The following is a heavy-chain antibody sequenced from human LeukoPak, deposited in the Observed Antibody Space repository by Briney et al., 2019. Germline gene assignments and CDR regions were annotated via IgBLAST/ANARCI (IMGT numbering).Heavy chain of an antibody. Sequence: AASVKVSCKASGGTFSSYAISWVRQAPGQGLEWMGRIIPILGIANYAQKFQGRVTITADKSTSTAYMELSSLRSEDTAVYYCARGYSSVGVSYAFDIWGQGTMVTVSS. D-gene: IGHD6-19*01. CDR2: IIPILGIA. CDR3: ARGYSSVGVSYAFDI. J-gene: IGHJ3*02. CDR1: GGTFSSYA. V-gene: IGHV1-69*04.